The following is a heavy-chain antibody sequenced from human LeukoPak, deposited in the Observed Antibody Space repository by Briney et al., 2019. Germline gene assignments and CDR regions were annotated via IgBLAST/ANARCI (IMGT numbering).Heavy chain of an antibody. CDR2: IRYDGSYK. J-gene: IGHJ4*02. CDR1: GFTFSSYV. D-gene: IGHD4-17*01. CDR3: ATTEGYGAMGY. Sequence: GGSLRLSCAASGFTFSSYVMHWVRPAPGKGLEWVAFIRYDGSYKYYADSVKGRFTISRDNSKNTLYLQMNNLRAEDTAVYYCATTEGYGAMGYWGQGTLVTVSS. V-gene: IGHV3-30*02.